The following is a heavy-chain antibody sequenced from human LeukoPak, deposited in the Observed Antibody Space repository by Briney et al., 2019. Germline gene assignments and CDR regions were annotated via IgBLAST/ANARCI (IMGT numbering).Heavy chain of an antibody. CDR2: INHSGST. V-gene: IGHV4-34*01. D-gene: IGHD2-2*01. Sequence: SETLSLTCAVYGGSFSGYYWSWIRQPPGKGLGWIGEINHSGSTNYNPSLKSRVTISVDTSKNQFSLKLSSVTAADTAVYYCARGGPLGYCSSTSCYAPGDYWGQGTLVTVSS. J-gene: IGHJ4*02. CDR3: ARGGPLGYCSSTSCYAPGDY. CDR1: GGSFSGYY.